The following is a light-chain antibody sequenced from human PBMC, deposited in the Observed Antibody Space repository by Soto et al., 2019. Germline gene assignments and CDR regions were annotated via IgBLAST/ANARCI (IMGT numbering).Light chain of an antibody. CDR3: QHYNSLPLT. Sequence: EIVMTQSPATLSVSPGEGATLSCRASQSVRSDLAWYQHKPGLAPRLLIYGVSTRATGIPVRFSGGGSGTEFTLSISSLQSEDSATYYCQHYNSLPLTFGGGTKVDIK. CDR2: GVS. J-gene: IGKJ4*01. V-gene: IGKV3-15*01. CDR1: QSVRSD.